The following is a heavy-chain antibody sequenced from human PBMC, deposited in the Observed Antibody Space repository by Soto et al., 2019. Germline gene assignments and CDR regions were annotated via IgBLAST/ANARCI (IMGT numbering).Heavy chain of an antibody. V-gene: IGHV3-74*03. J-gene: IGHJ6*02. Sequence: EVQLVESGGGLVQPGGSLRLSCAASGYSLSTYWMHWVRQIPGQGLTWVSRIGPDGSSATYADSVKGRFTISRDNANNAVSLQMNRLRAEDTGVYYCASGHSGSDHGEDYYHGVDDWGQGTTFTFSS. D-gene: IGHD5-12*01. CDR1: GYSLSTYW. CDR3: ASGHSGSDHGEDYYHGVDD. CDR2: IGPDGSSA.